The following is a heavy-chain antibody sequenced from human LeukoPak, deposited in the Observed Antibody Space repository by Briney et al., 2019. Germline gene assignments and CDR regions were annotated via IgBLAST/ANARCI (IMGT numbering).Heavy chain of an antibody. J-gene: IGHJ4*02. V-gene: IGHV1-3*04. CDR3: ARVNGYSFGY. CDR1: GYTFTSYD. D-gene: IGHD2-8*01. CDR2: INTGNGNT. Sequence: ASVKVSCKASGYTFTSYDINWVRQATGQGLEWMGWINTGNGNTKYSQKFQGRVTITRDTTASTAYMELSSLRSEDTAIYYCARVNGYSFGYWGQGALVTVSS.